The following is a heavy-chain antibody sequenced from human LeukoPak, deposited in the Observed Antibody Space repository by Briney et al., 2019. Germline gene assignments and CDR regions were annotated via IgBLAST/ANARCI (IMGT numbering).Heavy chain of an antibody. V-gene: IGHV3-66*01. J-gene: IGHJ3*02. CDR3: ARARSSSGMNDAFDI. Sequence: PGGSLRLSCAASGFTVSSNYMSWVRQAPGKGLEWVSVIYSGGSTYYADSVKGRFTISRDNPKNTLYLQMNSLRAEDTAVYYCARARSSSGMNDAFDIWGQGTMVTVSS. CDR2: IYSGGST. D-gene: IGHD6-13*01. CDR1: GFTVSSNY.